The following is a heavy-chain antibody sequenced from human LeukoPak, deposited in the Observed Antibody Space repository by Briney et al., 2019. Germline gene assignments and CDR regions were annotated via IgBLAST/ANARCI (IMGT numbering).Heavy chain of an antibody. CDR2: INHSGST. CDR1: GGSFSGYY. V-gene: IGHV4-34*01. D-gene: IGHD6-19*01. J-gene: IGHJ5*02. Sequence: SETLSLTCAVYGGSFSGYYWGWIRQPPGKGLEWIGGINHSGSTNYNPSLKSRVTISVDTSKNQFSLKLSSVTAADTAVYYCARAGPYSSGWYFGFRGWFDPWGQGTLVTVSS. CDR3: ARAGPYSSGWYFGFRGWFDP.